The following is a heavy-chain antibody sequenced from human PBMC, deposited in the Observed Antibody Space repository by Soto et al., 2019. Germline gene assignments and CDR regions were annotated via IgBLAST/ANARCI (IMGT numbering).Heavy chain of an antibody. J-gene: IGHJ5*02. CDR1: GGSVSSGSYY. CDR3: ARDRLTYYYDSSGYYP. Sequence: SETLSLTCTVSGGSVSSGSYYWSWIRQPPGKGLEWIGYIYYSGSTNYNPSLKSRVTISVDTSKNQFSLKLCSVTAADTAVYYCARDRLTYYYDSSGYYPWGQGTLVTVSS. D-gene: IGHD3-22*01. CDR2: IYYSGST. V-gene: IGHV4-61*01.